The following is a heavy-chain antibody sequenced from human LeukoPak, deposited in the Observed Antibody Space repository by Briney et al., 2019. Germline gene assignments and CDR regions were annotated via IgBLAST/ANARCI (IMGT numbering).Heavy chain of an antibody. D-gene: IGHD2-2*01. V-gene: IGHV4-34*01. CDR2: INHSGST. J-gene: IGHJ4*02. CDR1: GGSISSYY. Sequence: SETLSLTCTVSGGSISSYYWSWIRQPPGKGLEWIGEINHSGSTNYNPSLKSRVTISVDTSKNQFSLKLSSVTAADTAVYYCASFSTSWGVYFDYWGQGTLVTVSS. CDR3: ASFSTSWGVYFDY.